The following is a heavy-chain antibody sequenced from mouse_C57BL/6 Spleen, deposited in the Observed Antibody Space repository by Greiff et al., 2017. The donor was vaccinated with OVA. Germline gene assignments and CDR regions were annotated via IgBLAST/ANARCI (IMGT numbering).Heavy chain of an antibody. CDR3: ARLADESTSMDY. CDR1: GYAFSSYW. V-gene: IGHV1-80*01. Sequence: VQLQQSGAELVKPGASVKISCKASGYAFSSYWLNWVKQRPGKGLELIGQIYPGDGDTNYNGKFKGKATLTADKSSSTAYMQLSSLTSEDAAVYFCARLADESTSMDYWGQGTSVTVSS. CDR2: IYPGDGDT. D-gene: IGHD5-5*01. J-gene: IGHJ4*01.